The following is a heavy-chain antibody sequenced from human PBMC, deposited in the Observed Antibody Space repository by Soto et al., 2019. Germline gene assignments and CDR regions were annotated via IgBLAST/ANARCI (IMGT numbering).Heavy chain of an antibody. J-gene: IGHJ4*02. D-gene: IGHD6-19*01. CDR3: ARSVAVPGAHIDY. V-gene: IGHV4-59*01. Sequence: XETLSVTCSVSGGSISGSYWSWIRQSPGKGLEWLGYVYYTGSTNYSPSLRSRVSISVDTSKNEFSLRLSSVTAADTAVYFCARSVAVPGAHIDYWGQGTQVTVSS. CDR2: VYYTGST. CDR1: GGSISGSY.